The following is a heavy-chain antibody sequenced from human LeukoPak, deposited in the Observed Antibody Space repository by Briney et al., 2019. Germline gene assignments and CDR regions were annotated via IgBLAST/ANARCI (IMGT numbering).Heavy chain of an antibody. CDR3: ARDGSGRPGVEKFDY. CDR2: IIPIFGTA. CDR1: GGTFSSYA. J-gene: IGHJ4*02. Sequence: SVKVSCKASGGTFSSYAISWVRQAPGQGLEWMGGIIPIFGTANYAQKFQGRVTITADESTSTAYMELSSLRSEDTAVYYCARDGSGRPGVEKFDYWGQGTLVTVSS. V-gene: IGHV1-69*01. D-gene: IGHD6-19*01.